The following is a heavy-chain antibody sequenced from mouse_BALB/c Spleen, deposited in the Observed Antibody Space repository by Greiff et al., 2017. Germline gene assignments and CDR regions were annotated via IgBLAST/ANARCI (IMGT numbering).Heavy chain of an antibody. D-gene: IGHD2-4*01. CDR2: ARGDGST. Sequence: QVQLKESGPGLVAPSQTLPITCSVSGFSLTGSGVNWVRQPPGKGLGWLGMARGDGSTDYNSALKPRLSISKTNSKNQFLLKMNSLQTDDTARYYCARGGAMITTTAGFAYWGQGTLVTVSA. J-gene: IGHJ3*01. CDR1: GFSLTGSG. CDR3: ARGGAMITTTAGFAY. V-gene: IGHV2-6-7*01.